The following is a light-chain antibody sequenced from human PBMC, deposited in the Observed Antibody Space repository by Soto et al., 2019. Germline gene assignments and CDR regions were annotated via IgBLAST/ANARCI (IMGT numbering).Light chain of an antibody. CDR1: NSNIGSNT. Sequence: QSVLTQPPSASGTPGQRVTISCSGGNSNIGSNTVIWYQHLPGTAHKLLIYNNNQRPSGVPDRFSGSKSGTSASLAISGLQSEDEADYYCAAWDDSLNGHAVFGGGTQLTVL. V-gene: IGLV1-44*01. J-gene: IGLJ7*01. CDR3: AAWDDSLNGHAV. CDR2: NNN.